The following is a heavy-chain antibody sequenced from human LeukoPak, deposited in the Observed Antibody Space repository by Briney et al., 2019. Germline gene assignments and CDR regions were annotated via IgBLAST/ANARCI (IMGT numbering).Heavy chain of an antibody. Sequence: ASVKVSCMASGYTFTSYGISWVRQAPGQGLEWMGWISAYNGNTNYAQKLQGRVTMTTDTSTSTAYMELRSLRSDDTAVYYCARDGGLTYYDFWSGSPRRHGMDVWGQGTTVTVSS. V-gene: IGHV1-18*01. CDR1: GYTFTSYG. CDR2: ISAYNGNT. CDR3: ARDGGLTYYDFWSGSPRRHGMDV. D-gene: IGHD3-3*01. J-gene: IGHJ6*02.